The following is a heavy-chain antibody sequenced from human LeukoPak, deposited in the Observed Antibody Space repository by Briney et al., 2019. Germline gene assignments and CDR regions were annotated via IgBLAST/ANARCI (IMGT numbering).Heavy chain of an antibody. Sequence: GGSLRLSCAASGFTFSSYAMSWVRQAPGKGLEWVSAISGSGSSTYYADSVKGRFTISRDNSKNTLYLQMNSLRAEDTAVYFCARQIVVSGTDYFDYWGQGTLVTVSS. J-gene: IGHJ4*02. V-gene: IGHV3-23*01. CDR2: ISGSGSST. CDR1: GFTFSSYA. D-gene: IGHD6-19*01. CDR3: ARQIVVSGTDYFDY.